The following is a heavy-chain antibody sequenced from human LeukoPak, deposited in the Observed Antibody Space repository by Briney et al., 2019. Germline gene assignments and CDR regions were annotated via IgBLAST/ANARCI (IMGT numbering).Heavy chain of an antibody. CDR1: GYSFTDHW. CDR3: ARSDQLRWFGEARRPYYYGMDV. D-gene: IGHD3-10*01. Sequence: GESLKISCQASGYSFTDHWIGWVRQVPGEGLEWMGIIYPGDSDTRYNPSFQGQVTISADKSIRTAYLQWSSLKASDTAMYYCARSDQLRWFGEARRPYYYGMDVWGQGTAVTVSS. V-gene: IGHV5-51*01. J-gene: IGHJ6*02. CDR2: IYPGDSDT.